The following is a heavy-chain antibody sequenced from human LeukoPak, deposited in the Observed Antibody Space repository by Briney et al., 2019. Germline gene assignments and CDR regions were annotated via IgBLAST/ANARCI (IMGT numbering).Heavy chain of an antibody. CDR1: GYTFTSYG. D-gene: IGHD1-26*01. Sequence: GASVKVSCKASGYTFTSYGISWVRQAPGQGLEWMGWMNPNSANTGYAQKFQGRVTMTRNTSITTAYMELSSLRSEDTAVYYCARGVLGAHYYYYYYYMDVWGKGTTVTISS. V-gene: IGHV1-8*02. CDR2: MNPNSANT. J-gene: IGHJ6*03. CDR3: ARGVLGAHYYYYYYYMDV.